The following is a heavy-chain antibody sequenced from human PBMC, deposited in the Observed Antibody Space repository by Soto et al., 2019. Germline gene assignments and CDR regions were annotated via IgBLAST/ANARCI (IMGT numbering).Heavy chain of an antibody. CDR2: IKEDGSEK. V-gene: IGHV3-7*05. CDR1: GFTFSNFW. Sequence: EVQLVESGGGLVQPGGSLRLSCAASGFTFSNFWMAWVRQAPGKGLEWVANIKEDGSEKHCVDSAKGRFSISRDNAKNSLDLQMNSLTAEDTAVYYCARFADYGRYWGQGTLVTVSS. CDR3: ARFADYGRY. J-gene: IGHJ4*02. D-gene: IGHD4-17*01.